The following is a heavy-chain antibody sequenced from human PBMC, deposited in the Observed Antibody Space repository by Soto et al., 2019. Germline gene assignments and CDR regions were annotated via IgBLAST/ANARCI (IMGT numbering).Heavy chain of an antibody. CDR3: ARGSRGSDKFYFDY. CDR1: DFTFSSYE. D-gene: IGHD5-12*01. CDR2: ISSSGETT. V-gene: IGHV3-48*03. Sequence: GGSLRLCCAVADFTFSSYEMNWVRQAPGKGLEWISYISSSGETTHYADSVKGRFTISRDNAKNSLYLQLNSLRVEDTAVYFCARGSRGSDKFYFDYWGQGTLVTVSS. J-gene: IGHJ4*02.